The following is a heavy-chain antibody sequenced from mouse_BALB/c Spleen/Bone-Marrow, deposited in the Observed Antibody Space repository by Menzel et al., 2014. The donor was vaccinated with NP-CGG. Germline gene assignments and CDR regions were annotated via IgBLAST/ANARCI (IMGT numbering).Heavy chain of an antibody. CDR3: ARGGNFAWFAY. CDR1: GFTFSSFG. Sequence: EVKVVESGGGLVQPGGSRKLSCAASGFTFSSFGMHWVRQAPEKGLEWVAYISSGSSTIYYADTVKGRFTISRDNPKNTLFLQMTSLRSEDTAMYYCARGGNFAWFAYWGQGTVVTVSA. D-gene: IGHD2-1*01. J-gene: IGHJ3*01. CDR2: ISSGSSTI. V-gene: IGHV5-17*02.